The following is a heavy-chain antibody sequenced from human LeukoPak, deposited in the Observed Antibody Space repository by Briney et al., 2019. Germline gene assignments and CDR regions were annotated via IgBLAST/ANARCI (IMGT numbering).Heavy chain of an antibody. CDR1: KFTFRYYA. CDR2: INGDGGGV. V-gene: IGHV3-9*01. CDR3: ARDRGGKVDTGAVEY. D-gene: IGHD5-18*01. J-gene: IGHJ4*02. Sequence: GGSLRLSCVGSKFTFRYYAMHWVRQAPGRGLEEVAGINGDGGGVAYADSVVGRFTISRDYAETSLYLQMNSLRPEDTALYYCARDRGGKVDTGAVEYWGQGTQVAVSS.